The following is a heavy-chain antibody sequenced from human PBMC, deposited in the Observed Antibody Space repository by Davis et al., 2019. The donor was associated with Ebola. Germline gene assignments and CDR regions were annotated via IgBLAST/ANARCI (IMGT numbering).Heavy chain of an antibody. Sequence: HTGGSLRLSCAASGFTFSSYWMHWVRQAPGKGLVWVSRINSDGSSTSYADSVKGRFTISRDNAKNSLYLQMNSLRAEDTAVYYCAKGGPYSSGPLGYWGQGTLVTVSS. D-gene: IGHD6-19*01. J-gene: IGHJ4*02. CDR2: INSDGSST. CDR3: AKGGPYSSGPLGY. CDR1: GFTFSSYW. V-gene: IGHV3-74*01.